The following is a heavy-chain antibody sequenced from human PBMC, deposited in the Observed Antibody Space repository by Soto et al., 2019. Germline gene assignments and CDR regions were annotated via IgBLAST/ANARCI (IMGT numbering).Heavy chain of an antibody. V-gene: IGHV3-7*01. CDR1: GFIFRRYW. D-gene: IGHD1-26*01. Sequence: GGSLSLSCSASGFIFRRYWMAWVRQAPGKGLEWVATIKLDGREKNYLDSVQGRFTISRDDADNSMSLQMSSLRGEDTAIYYCARGMRRWELLGHWGQGTPVTVSS. CDR2: IKLDGREK. CDR3: ARGMRRWELLGH. J-gene: IGHJ4*02.